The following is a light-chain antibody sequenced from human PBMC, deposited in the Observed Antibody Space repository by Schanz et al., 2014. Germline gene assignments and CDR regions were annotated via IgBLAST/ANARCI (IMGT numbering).Light chain of an antibody. J-gene: IGKJ2*01. V-gene: IGKV3-20*01. CDR3: QQYASSVSYT. CDR1: QSVSSN. Sequence: DIVVTQSPATLSVSPGERATLSCRASQSVSSNLAWYQHKPGQAPRLLIYATSIRATGVPDRFSGSGSGTDFTLTISRLEPEDFAVYYCQQYASSVSYTFGQGTKLEIK. CDR2: ATS.